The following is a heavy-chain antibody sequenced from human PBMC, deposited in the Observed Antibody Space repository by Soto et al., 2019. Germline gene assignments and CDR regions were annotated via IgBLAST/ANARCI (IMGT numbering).Heavy chain of an antibody. D-gene: IGHD6-6*01. Sequence: QVQLQESGPGLVKPSQTLSLTCTVSGGSISSGGYYWSWIRQHPGKGLEWIGYIYYSGSTYYNLSLKSRVTISVDTSKNHFSLKLSSVTAADTAVYYCAREPRYSRSTWFDPWGQGTLVTVSS. V-gene: IGHV4-31*03. CDR2: IYYSGST. CDR3: AREPRYSRSTWFDP. J-gene: IGHJ5*02. CDR1: GGSISSGGYY.